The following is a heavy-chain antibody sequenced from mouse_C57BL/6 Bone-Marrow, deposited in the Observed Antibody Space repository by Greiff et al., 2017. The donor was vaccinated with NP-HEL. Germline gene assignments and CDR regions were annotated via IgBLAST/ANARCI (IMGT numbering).Heavy chain of an antibody. V-gene: IGHV5-6*01. CDR1: GFTFSSYG. Sequence: EVKVVESGGDLVKPGGSLKLSCAASGFTFSSYGMSWVRQTPDKRLEWVGTFSICGSYTYYPERLKGRSTISRDNAKTTLYLQISSLKSEDTAMYYCARHYYSNYFDYWGQGTTLTVSS. CDR3: ARHYYSNYFDY. CDR2: FSICGSYT. D-gene: IGHD2-5*01. J-gene: IGHJ2*01.